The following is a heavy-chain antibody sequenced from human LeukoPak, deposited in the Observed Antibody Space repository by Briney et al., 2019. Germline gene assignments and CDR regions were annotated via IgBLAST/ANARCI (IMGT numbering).Heavy chain of an antibody. V-gene: IGHV4-34*01. CDR3: SRQVVGNDY. D-gene: IGHD3-22*01. CDR1: GESSFSSYY. CDR2: INHSGYT. Sequence: SETLSLTCAVYGESSFSSYYWSWLRQTPGGPLEWIGEINHSGYTNYNPSLKSRVTLSIDTSKNQFSLRLNSVTAADTAVYYCSRQVVGNDYWGQGTLVTVSS. J-gene: IGHJ4*02.